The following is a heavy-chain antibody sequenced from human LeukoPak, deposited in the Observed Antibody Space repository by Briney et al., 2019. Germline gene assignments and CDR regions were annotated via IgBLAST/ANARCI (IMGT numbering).Heavy chain of an antibody. Sequence: GASVKVSCKASGGTFSKFAVSWVRQAPEQGLEWLGRIIPMVGVTHYGQKFQGRVTITEDRATNTAHMELRSLRYEDTAVYYCARVQAVGVPVAIDAYYAYGMDVWGQGTTVTVSS. CDR2: IIPMVGVT. CDR1: GGTFSKFA. D-gene: IGHD2-2*02. V-gene: IGHV1-69*04. J-gene: IGHJ6*02. CDR3: ARVQAVGVPVAIDAYYAYGMDV.